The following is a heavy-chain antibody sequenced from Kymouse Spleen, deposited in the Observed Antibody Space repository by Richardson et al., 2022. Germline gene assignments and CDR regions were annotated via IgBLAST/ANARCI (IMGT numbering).Heavy chain of an antibody. J-gene: IGHJ6*02. V-gene: IGHV4-34*01. CDR3: ARGGDFWSGPDV. CDR1: GGSFSGYY. Sequence: QVQLQQWGAGLLKPSETLSLTCAVYGGSFSGYYWSWIRQPPGKGLEWIGEINHSGSTNYNPSLKSRVTISVDTSKNQFSLKLSSVTAADTAVYYCARGGDFWSGPDVWGQGTTVTVSS. CDR2: INHSGST. D-gene: IGHD3-3*01.